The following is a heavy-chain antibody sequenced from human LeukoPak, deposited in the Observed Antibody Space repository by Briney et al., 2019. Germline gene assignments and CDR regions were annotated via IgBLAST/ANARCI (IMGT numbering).Heavy chain of an antibody. V-gene: IGHV4-4*09. Sequence: SETLSLTCTVSGGSISGHYWSWIRQSPGRGLEWIGNIYTSGSTTYNPSLNSRVTMSIDTSKNKYSLKVSFMTAADKAVYYCAGQAPDGTDNYFAPWGQGTLVTLPS. J-gene: IGHJ5*02. CDR2: IYTSGST. CDR1: GGSISGHY. D-gene: IGHD1-14*01. CDR3: AGQAPDGTDNYFAP.